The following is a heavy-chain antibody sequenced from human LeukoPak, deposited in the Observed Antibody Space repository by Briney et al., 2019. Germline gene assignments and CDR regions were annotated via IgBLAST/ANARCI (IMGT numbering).Heavy chain of an antibody. V-gene: IGHV4-59*01. CDR2: THYSGT. CDR1: GGSISSYY. D-gene: IGHD3-22*01. Sequence: PSETPSLTCTVSGGSISSYYWSWIRQPPGKGLEWIGYTHYSGTNYNPSLKRRVTISADTSKNQFSLKLSSVTAADTAVYYCARGISYYDSSGIDYWGQGTLVTVSS. J-gene: IGHJ4*02. CDR3: ARGISYYDSSGIDY.